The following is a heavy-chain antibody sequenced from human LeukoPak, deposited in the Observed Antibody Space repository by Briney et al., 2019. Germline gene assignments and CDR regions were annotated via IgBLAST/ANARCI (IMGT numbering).Heavy chain of an antibody. Sequence: PSETLSLTCSVSGGSISSYYWSWIRQPPGKGLEWIWYIYYSGSTNYNPSLKSRVTISVDTSKNQFSLKLSSVTAADTAVYYCARRVSRDYDRWGGEVNPSDIWGQGTMVTVSS. CDR1: GGSISSYY. CDR2: IYYSGST. V-gene: IGHV4-59*08. CDR3: ARRVSRDYDRWGGEVNPSDI. D-gene: IGHD3-22*01. J-gene: IGHJ3*02.